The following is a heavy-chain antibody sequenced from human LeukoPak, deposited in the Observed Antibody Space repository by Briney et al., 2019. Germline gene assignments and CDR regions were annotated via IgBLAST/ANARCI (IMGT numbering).Heavy chain of an antibody. CDR2: INPSGGST. CDR1: GYTFTSYY. D-gene: IGHD4-17*01. Sequence: ASVKVSCKASGYTFTSYYMHWVRQAPGQGLEWMGIINPSGGSTSYAQKFQCRVTMTRDTSTSTVYMELSSLRSEDTAVYYCARDPTTVTHFDYWGQGTLVTVSS. CDR3: ARDPTTVTHFDY. V-gene: IGHV1-46*01. J-gene: IGHJ4*02.